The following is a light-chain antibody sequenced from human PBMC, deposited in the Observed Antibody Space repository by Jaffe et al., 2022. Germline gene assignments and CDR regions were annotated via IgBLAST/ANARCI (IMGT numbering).Light chain of an antibody. CDR3: LQYGSSPPYT. CDR2: GAS. Sequence: EIVLTQSPGTLSLSPGERATLSCRASQSVRSSFIAWFQQKSGQAPRFLIYGASSRATGTPDRFSGSGSGTDFTLTITSVEPDDFAVYYCLQYGSSPPYTFGQGTKLEIK. V-gene: IGKV3-20*01. CDR1: QSVRSSF. J-gene: IGKJ2*01.